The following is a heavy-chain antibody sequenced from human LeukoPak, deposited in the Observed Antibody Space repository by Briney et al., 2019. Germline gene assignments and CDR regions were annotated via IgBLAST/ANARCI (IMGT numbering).Heavy chain of an antibody. CDR3: ARDKVYYYDSSGYSYYWYFDL. CDR1: GFTVSSNY. D-gene: IGHD3-22*01. Sequence: GGSLRLSCAASGFTVSSNYMSWVRQAPGKGLEWVSVIYSGGSTYYADSVKGRFTISRDDSKNTLYLQMNSLRAEDTAVYYCARDKVYYYDSSGYSYYWYFDLWGRGTLVTVSS. V-gene: IGHV3-66*01. CDR2: IYSGGST. J-gene: IGHJ2*01.